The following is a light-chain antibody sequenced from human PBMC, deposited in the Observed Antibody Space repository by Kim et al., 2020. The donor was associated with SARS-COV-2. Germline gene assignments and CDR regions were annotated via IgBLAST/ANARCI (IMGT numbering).Light chain of an antibody. Sequence: DIQMTQSPSSLSASVGDRVTITCRASQSISSYLNWYQQKPGKAPKLLIYTASSLQSGVPSRFSGSGFGTDFTLTISSLQPEDFATYYCQQSYNIPQLTFSGGTKVDIK. V-gene: IGKV1-39*01. J-gene: IGKJ4*01. CDR3: QQSYNIPQLT. CDR1: QSISSY. CDR2: TAS.